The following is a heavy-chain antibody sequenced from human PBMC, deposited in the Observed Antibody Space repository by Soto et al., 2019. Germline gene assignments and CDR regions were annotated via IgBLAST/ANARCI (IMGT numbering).Heavy chain of an antibody. CDR1: GFTFGDYA. CDR3: TRDFIHQSYYYYGMDV. J-gene: IGHJ6*02. CDR2: IRSKAYGGTT. Sequence: GGSLRLSCTASGFTFGDYAMSWVRQAPGKGLEWVGFIRSKAYGGTTEYAAAVKGRFTISRDDSKSIAYLQMNSLKTEDTAVYYCTRDFIHQSYYYYGMDVWGQGTTVTVSS. V-gene: IGHV3-49*04.